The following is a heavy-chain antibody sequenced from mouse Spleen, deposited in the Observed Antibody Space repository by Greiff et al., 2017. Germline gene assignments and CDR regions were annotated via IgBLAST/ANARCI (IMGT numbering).Heavy chain of an antibody. D-gene: IGHD1-1*01. V-gene: IGHV1-7*01. Sequence: QVQLQQSGAELAKPGASVKLSCKASGYTFTSYWMHWVKQRPGQGLEWIGYINPSSGYTKYNQKFKDKATLTADKSSSTAYMQLSSLTYEDSAVYYCANYYGSKDYAMDYWGQGTSVTVSS. J-gene: IGHJ4*01. CDR3: ANYYGSKDYAMDY. CDR2: INPSSGYT. CDR1: GYTFTSYW.